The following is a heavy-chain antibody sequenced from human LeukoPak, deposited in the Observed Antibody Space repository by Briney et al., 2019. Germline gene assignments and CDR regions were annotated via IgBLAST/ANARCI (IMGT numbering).Heavy chain of an antibody. CDR1: GVAFNAYG. Sequence: GGSLRLSCAASGVAFNAYGTHWVPQAPGKGLEWVALIWHDGTYKFYADPARGRFTISRDNSKNTLSLELNSLRVEDQAVYYCATGRDHGDYGSYYCDNWGQGTLVTVSS. CDR3: ATGRDHGDYGSYYCDN. CDR2: IWHDGTYK. D-gene: IGHD4-17*01. V-gene: IGHV3-33*01. J-gene: IGHJ4*02.